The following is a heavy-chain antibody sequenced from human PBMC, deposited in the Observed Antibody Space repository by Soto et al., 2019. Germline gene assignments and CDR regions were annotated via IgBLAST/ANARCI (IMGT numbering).Heavy chain of an antibody. CDR1: GGTFNSYA. D-gene: IGHD1-1*01. CDR2: IIPIFGTT. J-gene: IGHJ6*02. Sequence: SVKVSCKASGGTFNSYAIDWVRQAPGQGLEWMGGIIPIFGTTNYAQKFQGRVKLTADESTRTAYMGLSTLRSEDTAVYYCARGTVTGSEYNYYYYGMDVWGQGTTVTVSS. V-gene: IGHV1-69*13. CDR3: ARGTVTGSEYNYYYYGMDV.